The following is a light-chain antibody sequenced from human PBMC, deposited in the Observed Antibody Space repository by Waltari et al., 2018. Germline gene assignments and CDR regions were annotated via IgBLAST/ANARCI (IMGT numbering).Light chain of an antibody. J-gene: IGLJ3*02. CDR2: FDD. CDR1: SPNIGKNG. CDR3: STWDDSLNAWV. Sequence: QSVLTQPPSVSEAPRQRVTISCSGRSPNIGKNGVNLYQHPPGEAPKLLIFFDDLLPSGVSDRFSGSKSGTSASLAISGLQPQDEADYYCSTWDDSLNAWVFGGGTKLTVL. V-gene: IGLV1-36*01.